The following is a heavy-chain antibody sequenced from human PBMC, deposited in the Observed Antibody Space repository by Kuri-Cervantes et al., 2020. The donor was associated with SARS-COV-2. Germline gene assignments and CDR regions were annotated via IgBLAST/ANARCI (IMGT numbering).Heavy chain of an antibody. Sequence: SVKVSCKASRATFTTYGFSWVRQAPGQGLEWMGGIIPIFGTANYAQKFQGRVTITADESTSTVYMELTSLRSDDTAVYYCARDCSGTDCYIIIYAMSEWGQGTLVTVSS. CDR3: ARDCSGTDCYIIIYAMSE. CDR2: IIPIFGTA. J-gene: IGHJ4*02. D-gene: IGHD2-2*01. V-gene: IGHV1-69*13. CDR1: RATFTTYG.